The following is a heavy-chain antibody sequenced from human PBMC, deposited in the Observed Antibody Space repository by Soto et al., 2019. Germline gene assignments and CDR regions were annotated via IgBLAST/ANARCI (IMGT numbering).Heavy chain of an antibody. CDR2: ISGGDTT. Sequence: EVQLLESGGGLVKPVGSLRLSCVASGFTFGSYAMSWVRQAPGQGLDWVSTISGGDTTQYAESVKGRFTISRDKAKNTLYLQMNTLRVEDTAVYYCAHGGDMATFCTDWGQGTLVTVSS. CDR1: GFTFGSYA. CDR3: AHGGDMATFCTD. D-gene: IGHD5-12*01. V-gene: IGHV3-23*01. J-gene: IGHJ4*02.